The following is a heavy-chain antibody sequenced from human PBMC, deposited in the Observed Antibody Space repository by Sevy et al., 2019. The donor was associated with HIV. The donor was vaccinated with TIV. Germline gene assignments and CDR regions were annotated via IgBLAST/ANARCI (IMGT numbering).Heavy chain of an antibody. J-gene: IGHJ4*02. CDR1: GFTFSSYG. CDR2: IKQDGSVR. V-gene: IGHV3-7*01. D-gene: IGHD6-13*01. CDR3: VRAIAADGSF. Sequence: GGSLRLSCAASGFTFSSYGMHWVRQAPGKGLEWVANIKQDGSVRYYVDSVKGRFTMSRDNARNLVYLQMNSLRVEDTALYYCVRAIAADGSFWGQGTLVTVSS.